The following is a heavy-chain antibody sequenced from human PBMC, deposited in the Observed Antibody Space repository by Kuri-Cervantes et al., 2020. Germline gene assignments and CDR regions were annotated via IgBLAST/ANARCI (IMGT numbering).Heavy chain of an antibody. CDR2: ISSDSRTV. CDR1: GFTFSSYS. D-gene: IGHD6-19*01. CDR3: ARVLWRYSSGPFDY. J-gene: IGHJ4*02. Sequence: GGSLRLSCAASGFTFSSYSMNWVRQAPGKGLEWISYISSDSRTVYYEDSVKGRFTISRDNAKNSLYLQMNSLRAEDTAVYYCARVLWRYSSGPFDYWGQGTLVTDSS. V-gene: IGHV3-48*04.